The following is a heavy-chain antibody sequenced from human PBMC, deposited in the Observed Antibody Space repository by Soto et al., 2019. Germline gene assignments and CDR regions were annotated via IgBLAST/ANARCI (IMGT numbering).Heavy chain of an antibody. V-gene: IGHV4-59*01. Sequence: QVQLPQSGPVLVKPSETLSLTCSVSGGSISGSYWSLIRQSPGKGLEWLGYVDYTGSTNYSPSLRSRVSISVDTSKNEFSLRLSSVTAADTAVYFWARRVAVSGAHIDYWGQGTQVTVSS. CDR1: GGSISGSY. CDR3: ARRVAVSGAHIDY. J-gene: IGHJ4*02. CDR2: VDYTGST. D-gene: IGHD2-15*01.